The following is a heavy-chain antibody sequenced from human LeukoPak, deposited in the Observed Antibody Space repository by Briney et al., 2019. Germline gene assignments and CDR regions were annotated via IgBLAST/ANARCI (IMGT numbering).Heavy chain of an antibody. CDR3: ASSFLEWLPPY. V-gene: IGHV3-11*01. CDR2: ISWSGSTI. J-gene: IGHJ4*02. Sequence: GGSLRFSCAASGFTFSDYYMSWVRQAPGKGLEWVSHISWSGSTIYYADSVKGRFTISRDNAKNSLYLQMNSLRAEDTAVYYCASSFLEWLPPYWGQGTLVTVSS. D-gene: IGHD3-3*01. CDR1: GFTFSDYY.